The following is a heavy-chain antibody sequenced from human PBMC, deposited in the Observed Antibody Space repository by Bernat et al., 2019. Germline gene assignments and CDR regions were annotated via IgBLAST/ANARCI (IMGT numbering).Heavy chain of an antibody. V-gene: IGHV4-38-2*02. J-gene: IGHJ5*02. CDR3: AREGNYGWGSYRSPRSYDWFDP. Sequence: QVQLQESGPGLVKPSETLSLTCAVSGYSISSGYYWGWIRQPPGKGLEWIGSVYHSGSTYYNPSRKSRVTLAVDTSKIPFALKHSSVTATDTAVYYYAREGNYGWGSYRSPRSYDWFDPWGQGTLVTVSS. CDR2: VYHSGST. CDR1: GYSISSGYY. D-gene: IGHD3-16*02.